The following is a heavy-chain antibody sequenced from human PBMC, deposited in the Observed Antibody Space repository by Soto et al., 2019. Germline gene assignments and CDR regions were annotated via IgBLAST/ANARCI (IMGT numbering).Heavy chain of an antibody. J-gene: IGHJ4*02. D-gene: IGHD6-19*01. CDR2: VYYTGST. CDR3: ARSVAVPGAHIDY. CDR1: GGSISGSY. Sequence: PXETLSLTGSVSGGSISGSYSSWIRQSPGKGLEWLGYVYYTGSTNYSPSLRSRVSISVDTSKNEFSLRLSSVTAADTAVYFCARSVAVPGAHIDYWGQGTQVTVSS. V-gene: IGHV4-59*01.